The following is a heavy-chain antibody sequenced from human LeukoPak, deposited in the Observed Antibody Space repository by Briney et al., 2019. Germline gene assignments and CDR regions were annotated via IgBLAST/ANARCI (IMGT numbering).Heavy chain of an antibody. CDR2: IKSDGTEE. V-gene: IGHV3-7*01. Sequence: PGGSLRLSCAASGFTFDDYGMGWVRQVPGKELEWVAIIKSDGTEEHYLDSVKGRFTISRDNANNLLFLQMNNLRAEDTAAYYCAGGGGYLIDYWGQGTLVTVSS. D-gene: IGHD3-22*01. J-gene: IGHJ4*02. CDR1: GFTFDDYG. CDR3: AGGGGYLIDY.